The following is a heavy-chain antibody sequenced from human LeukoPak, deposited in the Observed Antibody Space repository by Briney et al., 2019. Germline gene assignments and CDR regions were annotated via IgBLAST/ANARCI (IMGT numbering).Heavy chain of an antibody. CDR3: TRELGGSYNDY. CDR2: FDPEDGET. D-gene: IGHD1-26*01. V-gene: IGHV1-24*01. CDR1: GYTLTELS. J-gene: IGHJ4*02. Sequence: GASVKVSCKVSGYTLTELSMHWVRQAPGKGLEWMGGFDPEDGETIYAQKLQGRVTMTTDTSTSTAYMELRSLRSDDTAVYYCTRELGGSYNDYWGQGTLVTVSS.